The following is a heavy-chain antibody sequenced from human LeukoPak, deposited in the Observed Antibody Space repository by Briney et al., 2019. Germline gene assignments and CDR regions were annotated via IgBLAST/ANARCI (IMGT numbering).Heavy chain of an antibody. Sequence: EGSLRLSCTASGLSFSSYNMNWVRQAPGKGPEWVAYITANNTTKYYADSVKGRFTISRDNAKKSLFLQMNSLRAEDTAVYYCAAASAFSSSWRSWGQGTVVTVSS. CDR2: ITANNTTK. D-gene: IGHD6-13*01. J-gene: IGHJ5*02. CDR1: GLSFSSYN. CDR3: AAASAFSSSWRS. V-gene: IGHV3-48*01.